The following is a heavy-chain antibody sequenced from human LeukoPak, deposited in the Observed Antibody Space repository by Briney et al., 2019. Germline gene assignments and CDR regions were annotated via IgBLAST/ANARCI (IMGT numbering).Heavy chain of an antibody. CDR1: GGSISSGSYY. CDR2: IYTSGST. CDR3: AREGPAYCTLDY. Sequence: SSETLSLTCTVSGGSISSGSYYWSWIRQPAGKGLEWIGRIYTSGSTNYNPSLKSRVTISVDTSKNQFSLKLSSVTAADTAAYYCAREGPAYCTLDYWGQGTLVTVSS. V-gene: IGHV4-61*02. D-gene: IGHD2-8*01. J-gene: IGHJ4*02.